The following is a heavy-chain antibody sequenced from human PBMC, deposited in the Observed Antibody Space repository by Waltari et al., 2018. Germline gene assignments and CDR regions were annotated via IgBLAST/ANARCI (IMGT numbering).Heavy chain of an antibody. V-gene: IGHV3-21*01. CDR1: GFTFSSYS. Sequence: EVQLVESGGGLVKPGGSLRLSCAASGFTFSSYSMNWVRQAPGKGLEWVSSISSSSYIYYADSVKGRFTISRDNAKNSLYLQMNSLRAEDTAVYYCAREGFYYYYYMDVWGKGTTVTISS. CDR3: AREGFYYYYYMDV. J-gene: IGHJ6*03. CDR2: ISSSSYI.